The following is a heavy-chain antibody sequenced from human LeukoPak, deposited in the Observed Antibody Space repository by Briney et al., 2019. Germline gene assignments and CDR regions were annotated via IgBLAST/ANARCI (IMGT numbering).Heavy chain of an antibody. D-gene: IGHD6-19*01. CDR2: LSGSGSPT. V-gene: IGHV3-23*01. CDR1: GFNFNNYA. CDR3: AKYGSGWTLYFYYYMDV. Sequence: GGSLRLSCAGSGFNFNNYAMSWVRQAPGKGLEGVSGLSGSGSPTYYADSVKGRFTISRDNSNSTLYLQMNSLRVEDTAIYYCAKYGSGWTLYFYYYMDVWGKGTTVTVSS. J-gene: IGHJ6*03.